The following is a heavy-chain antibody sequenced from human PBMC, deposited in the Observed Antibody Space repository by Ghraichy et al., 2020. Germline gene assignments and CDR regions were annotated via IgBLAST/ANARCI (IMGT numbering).Heavy chain of an antibody. V-gene: IGHV3-48*01. D-gene: IGHD6-13*01. J-gene: IGHJ4*02. CDR3: ARDTSSWYLDY. Sequence: GESLNISCEDSGFTFSKFGMNWVRQAPGKGLEWLSYISSTSNTIYYADSVKGRFTISRDNAKSSLYLQMNSLRAEDTAVYYCARDTSSWYLDYWGQGTLAPVSS. CDR2: ISSTSNTI. CDR1: GFTFSKFG.